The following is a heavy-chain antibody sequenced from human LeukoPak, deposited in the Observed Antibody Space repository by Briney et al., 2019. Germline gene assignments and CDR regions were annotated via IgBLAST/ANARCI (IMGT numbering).Heavy chain of an antibody. CDR1: GYTFTRYG. Sequence: EASVKVSCKASGYTFTRYGISWVRQAPGQGLEWMGWISAYNGNTNYAQKLQGRVTMTTDTSTRTAYMELRSLRSDDTAVYYCARDNYYDSSGYYANFDYWGQGTLVTVSS. D-gene: IGHD3-22*01. V-gene: IGHV1-18*01. CDR2: ISAYNGNT. CDR3: ARDNYYDSSGYYANFDY. J-gene: IGHJ4*02.